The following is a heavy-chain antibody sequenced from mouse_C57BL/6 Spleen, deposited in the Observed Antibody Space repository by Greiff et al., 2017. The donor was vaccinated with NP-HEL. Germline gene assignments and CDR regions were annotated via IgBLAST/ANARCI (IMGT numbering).Heavy chain of an antibody. D-gene: IGHD1-1*01. Sequence: EVQLQQSGPELVKPGASVKISCKASGYTFTDYYMNWVKQSHGKSLEWIGDINPNNGGTSYNQKFKGKATLTVDKSSSTAYMELRSLTSEDSAVYYCARGGYYGSSYRYYFDYWGQGTTLTVSS. J-gene: IGHJ2*01. CDR3: ARGGYYGSSYRYYFDY. CDR2: INPNNGGT. V-gene: IGHV1-26*01. CDR1: GYTFTDYY.